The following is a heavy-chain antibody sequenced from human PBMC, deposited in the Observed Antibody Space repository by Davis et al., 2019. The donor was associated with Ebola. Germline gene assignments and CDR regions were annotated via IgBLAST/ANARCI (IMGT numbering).Heavy chain of an antibody. V-gene: IGHV1-18*01. Sequence: ASVKVSCKASGYTFTSYGISWVRQAPGQGLEWMGWINPNSGGTNYAQKFQGRVTITRDTSASTAYMELSSLRSEDTAVYYCASGVVKGYCSSTSCYAPYYYYGMDVWGQGTTVTVSS. CDR3: ASGVVKGYCSSTSCYAPYYYYGMDV. D-gene: IGHD2-2*01. J-gene: IGHJ6*02. CDR1: GYTFTSYG. CDR2: INPNSGGT.